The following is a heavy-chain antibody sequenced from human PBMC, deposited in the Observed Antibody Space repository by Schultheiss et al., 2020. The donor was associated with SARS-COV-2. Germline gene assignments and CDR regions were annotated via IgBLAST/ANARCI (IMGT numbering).Heavy chain of an antibody. Sequence: GESLKISCAASGFTFSDYYMSWIRQAPGKGLEWVSYISSSSSYTNYADSVKGRFTISRDNAKNSLYLQMNSLRAEDTAVYYCARTHYYDSRGDAFDIWGQGTMVTVSS. V-gene: IGHV3-11*03. CDR3: ARTHYYDSRGDAFDI. CDR1: GFTFSDYY. J-gene: IGHJ3*02. D-gene: IGHD3-22*01. CDR2: ISSSSSYT.